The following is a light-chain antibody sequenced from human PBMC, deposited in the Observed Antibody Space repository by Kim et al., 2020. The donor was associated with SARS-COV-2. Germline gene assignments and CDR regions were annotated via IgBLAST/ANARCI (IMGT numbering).Light chain of an antibody. Sequence: VRITCQGDSLRKSYASWYQQKPGQAPILVMSDENTRPSGIPDRFSGSSSGSTASLTITGAQAEDEADYYCCSRDSSAKDYVFGTGTKVTV. V-gene: IGLV3-19*01. CDR3: CSRDSSAKDYV. CDR2: DEN. CDR1: SLRKSY. J-gene: IGLJ1*01.